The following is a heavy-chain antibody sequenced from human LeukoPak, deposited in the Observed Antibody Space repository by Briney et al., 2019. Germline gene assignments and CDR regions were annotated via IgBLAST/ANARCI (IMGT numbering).Heavy chain of an antibody. J-gene: IGHJ4*02. CDR2: IYHSGST. V-gene: IGHV4-4*02. CDR3: TGNGYYSLEY. Sequence: SETLSLTCAVSGVSISSTNWWSWVRQPPGKGLEWIGEIYHSGSTNYNPSLKSRVIISVDKSKNQFSLKLSSVTAADTAVYYCTGNGYYSLEYWGQGTLVTVSS. CDR1: GVSISSTNW. D-gene: IGHD3-3*01.